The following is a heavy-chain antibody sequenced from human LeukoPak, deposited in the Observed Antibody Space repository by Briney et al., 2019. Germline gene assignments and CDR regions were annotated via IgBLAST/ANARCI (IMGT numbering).Heavy chain of an antibody. Sequence: SVKVSCKASGGTFSSYAISWVRQAPGQGLEWMGGIIPIFGTANYAQKFQGRVTITTDESTSTAYMELSGLRSEDTAVYYCASSGYYYDSSGYYYAYYYMDVWGKGTTVTVSS. CDR3: ASSGYYYDSSGYYYAYYYMDV. D-gene: IGHD3-22*01. J-gene: IGHJ6*03. V-gene: IGHV1-69*05. CDR1: GGTFSSYA. CDR2: IIPIFGTA.